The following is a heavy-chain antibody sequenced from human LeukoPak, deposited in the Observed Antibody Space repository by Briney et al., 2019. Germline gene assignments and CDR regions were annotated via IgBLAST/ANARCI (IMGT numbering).Heavy chain of an antibody. Sequence: GGSLRLSCAASGFTFSSYAMSWVRQAPGKGLEWVSAISGSGGSTYYADSVKGRFTISRDNSKNTLYLRMNSLRAEDTAVYYCAKDLLWFGGTGGMDVWGKGTTVTVSS. V-gene: IGHV3-23*01. CDR2: ISGSGGST. CDR3: AKDLLWFGGTGGMDV. D-gene: IGHD3-10*01. CDR1: GFTFSSYA. J-gene: IGHJ6*04.